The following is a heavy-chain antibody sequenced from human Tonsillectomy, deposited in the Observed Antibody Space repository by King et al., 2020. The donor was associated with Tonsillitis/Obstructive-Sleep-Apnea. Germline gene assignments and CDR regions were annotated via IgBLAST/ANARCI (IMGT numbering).Heavy chain of an antibody. Sequence: VQLVESGGGVVQPGRSLRLSCAVSGFTFSNYAMDWVRQALGKGLEWVAVISDDGSSKFYADSVKGRFTISRDNSKNTLYVQMNSLRAEDTAVYYCARTMIPGVIISFFDYWGQGTLVTVSS. CDR1: GFTFSNYA. D-gene: IGHD3-10*01. CDR3: ARTMIPGVIISFFDY. J-gene: IGHJ4*02. CDR2: ISDDGSSK. V-gene: IGHV3-30*01.